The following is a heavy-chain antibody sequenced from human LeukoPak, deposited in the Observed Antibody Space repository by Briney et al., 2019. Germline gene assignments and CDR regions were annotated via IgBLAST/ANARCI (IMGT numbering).Heavy chain of an antibody. CDR2: ISSSGSTI. J-gene: IGHJ4*02. CDR1: GFTFSSYE. V-gene: IGHV3-48*03. Sequence: PGGSLRLSCAASGFTFSSYEMNWVRQAPGKGLEWVSYISSSGSTIYYADSVKGRFTISRDNAKNSLYLQMNSLRAEDTAVYYCARDRHYGSGSYYGYWGQGTLATVSS. CDR3: ARDRHYGSGSYYGY. D-gene: IGHD3-10*01.